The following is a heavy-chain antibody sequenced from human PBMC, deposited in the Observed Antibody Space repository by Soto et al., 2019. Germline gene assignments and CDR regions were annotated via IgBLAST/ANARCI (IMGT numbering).Heavy chain of an antibody. J-gene: IGHJ4*02. CDR3: ARQVDSVGAAVFDY. CDR1: GGSIRRYY. D-gene: IGHD2-15*01. V-gene: IGHV4-4*07. Sequence: SETLSLTCTVSGGSIRRYYCSWIRQPAGKGLEWIGRIYTSGSTNYNPSLKSRVTMSVDTSKNQFSLKLSSVTAADTAVYYCARQVDSVGAAVFDYWGQGTLVTVSS. CDR2: IYTSGST.